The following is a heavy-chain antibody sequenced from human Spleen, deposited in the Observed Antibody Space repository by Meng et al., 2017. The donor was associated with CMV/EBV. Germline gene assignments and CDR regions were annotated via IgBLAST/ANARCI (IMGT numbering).Heavy chain of an antibody. CDR1: GGYFSGYY. J-gene: IGHJ4*02. Sequence: YGGYFSGYYWSWIRQPPGKGLEWIGEINHSGSTNYNPSLKSRVTISVDTSKNQFSLKLSSVTAADTAVYYCASLNYYDSSGYYWAYWGQGTLVTVSS. CDR3: ASLNYYDSSGYYWAY. D-gene: IGHD3-22*01. CDR2: INHSGST. V-gene: IGHV4-34*01.